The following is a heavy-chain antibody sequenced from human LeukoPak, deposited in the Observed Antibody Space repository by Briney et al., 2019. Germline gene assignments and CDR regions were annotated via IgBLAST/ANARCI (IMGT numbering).Heavy chain of an antibody. CDR2: IYSGGST. J-gene: IGHJ3*02. CDR1: GGSISSSSYY. Sequence: PSETLSLTCTVSGGSISSSSYYWGWIRQPPGKGLEWVSVIYSGGSTYYADSVKGRFTISRDNSKNTLYLQMNSLRAEDTAVYYCARETLSRAFDIWGQGTMVTVSS. CDR3: ARETLSRAFDI. V-gene: IGHV3-66*01.